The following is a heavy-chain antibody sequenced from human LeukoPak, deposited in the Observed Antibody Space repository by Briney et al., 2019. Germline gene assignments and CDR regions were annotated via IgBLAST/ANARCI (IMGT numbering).Heavy chain of an antibody. D-gene: IGHD3-9*01. V-gene: IGHV3-21*04. Sequence: PGGSLRLSCAASGFTFSSYSMNWVRQAPGKGLKWVSSISSSSSYIYYADSVKGRFTISRDNAKNSLYLQMNSLRAEDTAVYYCAKGNDILTGSPFDYWGQGTLVTVSS. CDR3: AKGNDILTGSPFDY. CDR2: ISSSSSYI. CDR1: GFTFSSYS. J-gene: IGHJ4*02.